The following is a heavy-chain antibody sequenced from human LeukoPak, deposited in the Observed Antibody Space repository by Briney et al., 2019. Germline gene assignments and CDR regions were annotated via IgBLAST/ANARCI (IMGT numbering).Heavy chain of an antibody. J-gene: IGHJ5*02. CDR1: GFTFSNYW. Sequence: GGSLRLSCAASGFTFSNYWMSWVRQTPGKGLEWVANIKKDGSEKYYVDSVKGRFTISRDNAKNSVYLQMNSLRAEDTAVYYCAKLSTVVAGQDRWGQGTLVTVSS. D-gene: IGHD6-19*01. V-gene: IGHV3-7*01. CDR2: IKKDGSEK. CDR3: AKLSTVVAGQDR.